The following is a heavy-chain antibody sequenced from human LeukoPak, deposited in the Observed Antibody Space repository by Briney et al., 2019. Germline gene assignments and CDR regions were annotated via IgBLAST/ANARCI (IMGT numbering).Heavy chain of an antibody. CDR2: ISSSSSYI. J-gene: IGHJ4*02. CDR1: GFTFSSYV. D-gene: IGHD3-22*01. Sequence: PGGSLRLSCAASGFTFSSYVMSWVRQAPGKGLEWVSSISSSSSYIYYADSVKGRFTISRDNAKNSLYLQMNSLRAEDTAVYYCARVPTQNYYDSSGYYQRFFDYWGQGTLVTVSS. CDR3: ARVPTQNYYDSSGYYQRFFDY. V-gene: IGHV3-21*01.